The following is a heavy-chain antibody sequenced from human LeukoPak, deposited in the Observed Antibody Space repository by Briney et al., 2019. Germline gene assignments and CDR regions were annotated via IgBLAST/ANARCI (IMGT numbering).Heavy chain of an antibody. Sequence: SETLSLTCTLPGASISSYYWSWIRQPPGKGLEWIGSIYYSGSTNYNPSLKSRVTISVDTSKNQFSLKLSSVTAADTAVYYCARGPRGRPSYWYFDLWGRGTLVTVSS. CDR2: IYYSGST. D-gene: IGHD1-26*01. CDR3: ARGPRGRPSYWYFDL. J-gene: IGHJ2*01. CDR1: GASISSYY. V-gene: IGHV4-59*01.